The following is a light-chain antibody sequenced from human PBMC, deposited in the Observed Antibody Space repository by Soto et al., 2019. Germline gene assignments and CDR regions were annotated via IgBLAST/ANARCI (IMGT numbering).Light chain of an antibody. Sequence: QSVLTQSPSASASLGASVKVACTLSSGHSSYAIAWHQQQPDKGPRYLMKVNSDGSHSKGDGIPDRFSGSSSGAERYLTISSLQSEDEADYYCQTWGTGIRVFGGGTKLTVL. CDR2: VNSDGSH. V-gene: IGLV4-69*01. CDR3: QTWGTGIRV. CDR1: SGHSSYA. J-gene: IGLJ3*02.